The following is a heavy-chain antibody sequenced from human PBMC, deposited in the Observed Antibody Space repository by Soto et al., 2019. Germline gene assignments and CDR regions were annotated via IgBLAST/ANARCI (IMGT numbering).Heavy chain of an antibody. D-gene: IGHD3-22*01. CDR1: GFTFSSYA. CDR2: ISGSGGST. J-gene: IGHJ4*02. CDR3: AKDRVVVITDY. Sequence: PRGSLRLACAASGFTFSSYAIIFVGQAPGKGLEWVSAISGSGGSTYYADSVKGRFTISRDNSKNTLYLQMNSLRAEDTAVYYCAKDRVVVITDYWGQGTLVTVSS. V-gene: IGHV3-23*01.